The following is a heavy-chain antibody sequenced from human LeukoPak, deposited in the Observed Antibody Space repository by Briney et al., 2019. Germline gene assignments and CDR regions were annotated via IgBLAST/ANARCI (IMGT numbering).Heavy chain of an antibody. V-gene: IGHV3-48*04. J-gene: IGHJ4*02. CDR2: ISSSGSTI. D-gene: IGHD3-22*01. Sequence: GGSLRLSCAASGFTFSTSSMNWVRQAPGKGLEWVSYISSSGSTIYYADSVKGRFTISRDNAKNSLYLQMNSLRAEDTAVYYCASAGHYYDSSGYYLGYWGQGTLATVSS. CDR1: GFTFSTSS. CDR3: ASAGHYYDSSGYYLGY.